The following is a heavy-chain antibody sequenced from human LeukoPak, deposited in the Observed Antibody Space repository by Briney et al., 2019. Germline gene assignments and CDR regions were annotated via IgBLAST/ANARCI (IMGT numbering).Heavy chain of an antibody. V-gene: IGHV3-53*01. CDR2: IYSGGST. CDR3: ARRVPDGSSWPLDY. D-gene: IGHD6-13*01. J-gene: IGHJ4*02. CDR1: GFTVSSNY. Sequence: QSGGSLRLSCAASGFTVSSNYMSWVRQAPGKGLEWVSVIYSGGSTYYADSVKGRFTISRDNSKNTLYLQMNSLRAEDTAVYYCARRVPDGSSWPLDYWGQGTLVTVSS.